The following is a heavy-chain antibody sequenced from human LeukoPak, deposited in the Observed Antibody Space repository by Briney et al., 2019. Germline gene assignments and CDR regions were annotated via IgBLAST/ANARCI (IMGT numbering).Heavy chain of an antibody. J-gene: IGHJ3*02. CDR3: ASNSWELLPHAFDI. CDR2: IIPILGIA. D-gene: IGHD1-26*01. Sequence: HWASVKVSCKASGGTFSSYAISWVRQAPGQGLEWMGRIIPILGIANYAQKFQGRVTITADKSTSTAYMELSSLRSEDTAVYYCASNSWELLPHAFDIWGQGTMVTVSS. CDR1: GGTFSSYA. V-gene: IGHV1-69*04.